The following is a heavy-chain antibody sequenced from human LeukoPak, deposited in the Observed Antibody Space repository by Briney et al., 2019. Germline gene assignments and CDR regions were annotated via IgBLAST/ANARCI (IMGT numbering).Heavy chain of an antibody. Sequence: ASMKVSCKASGYTFTGYYIHWVRQAPGQGLEWMGWINPNSGGTNYAQKFQGRVTMTRDTSISTAYMELSRLRSDDTAVYYCARGYPLSTTAAGTYFQHWGQGTLVTVSS. CDR2: INPNSGGT. V-gene: IGHV1-2*02. CDR1: GYTFTGYY. CDR3: ARGYPLSTTAAGTYFQH. J-gene: IGHJ1*01. D-gene: IGHD6-13*01.